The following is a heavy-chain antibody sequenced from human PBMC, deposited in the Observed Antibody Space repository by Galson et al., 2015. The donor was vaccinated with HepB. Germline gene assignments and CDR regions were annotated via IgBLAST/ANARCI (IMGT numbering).Heavy chain of an antibody. J-gene: IGHJ4*02. V-gene: IGHV1-69*08. CDR1: GGTFSSYT. CDR3: ARGPVGYISSWFDY. D-gene: IGHD6-13*01. CDR2: IVPFFGTP. Sequence: SVKVSCKASGGTFSSYTFSWVRQAPGQGLEWMGRIVPFFGTPNYAQKFQGRVTITADKSTSTAYMELTSLRSDDTAVYYCARGPVGYISSWFDYWGQGTVVTVSS.